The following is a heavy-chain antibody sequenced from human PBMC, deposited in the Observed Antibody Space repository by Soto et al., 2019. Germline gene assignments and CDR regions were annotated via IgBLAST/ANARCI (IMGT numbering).Heavy chain of an antibody. V-gene: IGHV1-8*01. J-gene: IGHJ5*02. CDR2: INPNSGNK. CDR1: GYTFTSYD. Sequence: ASVKVSCKASGYTFTSYDINWVRQASGQGVEWMGWINPNSGNKVSAQKFQGRVTMTMNTSISTAYMELSRLRSEDTAVYYCARGIPEYCSSTSCLPPEWFDPWGQGTLVTVSS. D-gene: IGHD2-2*01. CDR3: ARGIPEYCSSTSCLPPEWFDP.